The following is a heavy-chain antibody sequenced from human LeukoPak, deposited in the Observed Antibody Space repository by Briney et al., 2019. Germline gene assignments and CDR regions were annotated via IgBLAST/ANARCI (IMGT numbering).Heavy chain of an antibody. CDR2: ISWNSGAI. V-gene: IGHV3-9*03. J-gene: IGHJ3*02. D-gene: IGHD1-14*01. Sequence: GGSLRLSCAASGFTFDDFAMHWVRQAPGKGLEWVSSISWNSGAIGYADSVEGRFTISRDNAKNSLYLQMNSLRAEDMALYYCAKNMISAGRGTFDIWGQGTMVTVSS. CDR1: GFTFDDFA. CDR3: AKNMISAGRGTFDI.